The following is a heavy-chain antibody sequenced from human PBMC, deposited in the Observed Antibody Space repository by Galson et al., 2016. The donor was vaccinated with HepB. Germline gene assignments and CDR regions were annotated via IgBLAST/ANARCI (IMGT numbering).Heavy chain of an antibody. Sequence: SLRLSCAASGFTFSSYAMTWVRQAPGKGLEWVSAISGSGGTTYHADSVKGRFTISRDNSKNTLYLQMNSLRAEDTAIYYCAKLYGGYVDYWGQGTLVTVSS. J-gene: IGHJ4*02. CDR3: AKLYGGYVDY. D-gene: IGHD5-12*01. CDR2: ISGSGGTT. CDR1: GFTFSSYA. V-gene: IGHV3-23*01.